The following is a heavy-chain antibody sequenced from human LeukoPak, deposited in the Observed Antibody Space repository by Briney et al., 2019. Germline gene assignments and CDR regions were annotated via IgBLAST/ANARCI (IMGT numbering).Heavy chain of an antibody. CDR1: GFTFSNCW. D-gene: IGHD2-2*01. J-gene: IGHJ4*02. CDR2: INEDGSTK. CDR3: ARDYWRSIEY. Sequence: GGSLRLSCAASGFTFSNCWMSWVRQAPRKGLEWVAIINEDGSTKYYVDSLKGRFVISRDNAKNSLYLQMSGLRADDTAVYYCARDYWRSIEYWGQGALVTVSS. V-gene: IGHV3-7*03.